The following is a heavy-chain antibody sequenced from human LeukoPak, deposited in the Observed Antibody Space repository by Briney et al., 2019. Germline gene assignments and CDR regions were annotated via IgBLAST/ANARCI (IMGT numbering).Heavy chain of an antibody. CDR1: AFTFSSYS. D-gene: IGHD1-26*01. V-gene: IGHV3-23*01. Sequence: PGPSLRLSCAAAAFTFSSYSMSSVRQPPGRGLGWVSAISGSGGSTYYADSVKGRFTISRDNSKNTLYLQMNSLRAEDTAVYYCAKDPHRIVGATTVDYWGQGTLVTVSS. CDR3: AKDPHRIVGATTVDY. J-gene: IGHJ4*02. CDR2: ISGSGGST.